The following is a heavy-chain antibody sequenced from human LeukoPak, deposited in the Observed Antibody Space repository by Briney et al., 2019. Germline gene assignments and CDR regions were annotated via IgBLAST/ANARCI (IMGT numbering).Heavy chain of an antibody. CDR2: ISSSSSYI. Sequence: GGSLRLSCAASGFTFSSYSMNWVRQAPGKGLEWVSSISSSSSYIYYADSVKGRFTISRDNAKNSLYLQMNSLRAEDTAVYYCAGDRCGGDCYLPDDAFDIWGQGTMVTVSS. CDR3: AGDRCGGDCYLPDDAFDI. J-gene: IGHJ3*02. V-gene: IGHV3-21*01. CDR1: GFTFSSYS. D-gene: IGHD2-21*01.